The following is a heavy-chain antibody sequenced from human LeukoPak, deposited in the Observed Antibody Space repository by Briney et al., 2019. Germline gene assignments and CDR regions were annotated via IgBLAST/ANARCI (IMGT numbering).Heavy chain of an antibody. CDR1: GGSFSGYY. CDR3: AAQYSGYVRLDY. Sequence: RASETLSLTCAVYGGSFSGYYWSWIRQPPGKGLEWIGEISHSGSTNYNPSLKSRVTISVDTSKNQFSLELSSVTAADTAVYYCAAQYSGYVRLDYWGQGTLVTVSS. J-gene: IGHJ4*02. CDR2: ISHSGST. D-gene: IGHD5-12*01. V-gene: IGHV4-34*01.